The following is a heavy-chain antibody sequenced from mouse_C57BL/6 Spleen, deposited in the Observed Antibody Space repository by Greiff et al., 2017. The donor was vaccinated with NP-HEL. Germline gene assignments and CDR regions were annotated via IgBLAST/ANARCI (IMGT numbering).Heavy chain of an antibody. Sequence: EVQLVESGGGLVQPGGSLKLSCAASGFTFSDYYMYWVRQTPEKRLEWVAYISNGGGSTYYPDTVKGRFTISRDNAKNTLYLQMSRLKSEDTAMYYCARHLRPPYAMDYWGQGTSVTVSS. CDR1: GFTFSDYY. V-gene: IGHV5-12*01. D-gene: IGHD2-12*01. CDR3: ARHLRPPYAMDY. J-gene: IGHJ4*01. CDR2: ISNGGGST.